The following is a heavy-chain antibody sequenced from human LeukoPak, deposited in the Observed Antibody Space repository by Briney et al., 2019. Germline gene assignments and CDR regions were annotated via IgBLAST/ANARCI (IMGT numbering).Heavy chain of an antibody. CDR2: ISGTSSTI. CDR3: ARMFDN. CDR1: GFTFSSYN. J-gene: IGHJ4*02. Sequence: GGSLRLSCGASGFTFSSYNMNWVRQAPGKGLEWVSYISGTSSTIYYADSVKGRFTISRDNAKSSLYLQMNSLRAEDTAVYYCARMFDNWGQGPLVAVSS. V-gene: IGHV3-48*01.